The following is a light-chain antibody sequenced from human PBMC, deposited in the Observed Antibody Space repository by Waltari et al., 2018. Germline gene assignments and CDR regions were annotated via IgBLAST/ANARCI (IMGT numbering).Light chain of an antibody. V-gene: IGLV1-47*01. Sequence: QSVWTQPPSASGTPGHRVTLSCFRSSPHLESQYVSWCEQFPGTAPKALMFKNNQRPSGGSDRFSASKSGASASLPISGLRSDDEADYYCGTWDDTLRRPVFGGGTKLTVL. CDR2: KNN. CDR3: GTWDDTLRRPV. CDR1: SPHLESQY. J-gene: IGLJ3*02.